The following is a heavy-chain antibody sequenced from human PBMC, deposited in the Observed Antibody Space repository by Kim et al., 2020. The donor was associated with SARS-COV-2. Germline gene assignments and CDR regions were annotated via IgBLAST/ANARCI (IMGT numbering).Heavy chain of an antibody. Sequence: ASVKVSCKASGYTFTNYAINWVRQAPGQGREWMGWINTNTRNPTYAQGFTGRFVFSLDTSVSTAYLQITSLMPEDTAVYYCARNGDYNDGWGQGTLVTVSS. D-gene: IGHD4-17*01. CDR3: ARNGDYNDG. CDR1: GYTFTNYA. CDR2: INTNTRNP. V-gene: IGHV7-4-1*02. J-gene: IGHJ4*02.